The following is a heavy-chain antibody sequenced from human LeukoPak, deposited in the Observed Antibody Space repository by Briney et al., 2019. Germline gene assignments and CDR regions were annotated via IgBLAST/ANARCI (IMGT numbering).Heavy chain of an antibody. CDR3: ARHRACCINGECLTTFDY. CDR2: IYSSGTT. J-gene: IGHJ4*02. CDR1: GGSTSSFY. V-gene: IGHV4-59*08. Sequence: PSETLSLTCTVSGGSTSSFYWSWIRQPPGKGLEWIAYIYSSGTTDYNPSLKSRVTISVDTSKNQFSLKLISVTAADTAMYYCARHRACCINGECLTTFDYWGQGTLVTVSS. D-gene: IGHD2-8*01.